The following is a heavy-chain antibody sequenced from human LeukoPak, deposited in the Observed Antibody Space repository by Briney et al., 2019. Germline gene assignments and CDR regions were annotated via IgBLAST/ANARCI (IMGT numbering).Heavy chain of an antibody. CDR2: IYYSGNT. D-gene: IGHD3-16*01. Sequence: SQTLSLTCTVSGDSISSGDYYWSWIRQPPGKGREWIGYIYYSGNTYYNPSLQSRVTISVDTSKNQFSLNLSSVTAADTAVYYCARGGSYSQYWGQGTLVTVSS. CDR1: GDSISSGDYY. V-gene: IGHV4-30-4*08. J-gene: IGHJ1*01. CDR3: ARGGSYSQY.